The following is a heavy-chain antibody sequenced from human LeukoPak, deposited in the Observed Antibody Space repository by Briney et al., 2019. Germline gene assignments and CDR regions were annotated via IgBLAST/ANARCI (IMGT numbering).Heavy chain of an antibody. CDR3: ARLSHDAFDI. Sequence: SETLSLTCTVSGGSISSHYWSWIRQPPGKGLEWIGYIYYSGSTNYNPSLKSRVTISVDTSKNQFSLKLSSVTAADTAVYYCARLSHDAFDIWGQGTMVTVSS. CDR1: GGSISSHY. CDR2: IYYSGST. V-gene: IGHV4-59*08. J-gene: IGHJ3*02.